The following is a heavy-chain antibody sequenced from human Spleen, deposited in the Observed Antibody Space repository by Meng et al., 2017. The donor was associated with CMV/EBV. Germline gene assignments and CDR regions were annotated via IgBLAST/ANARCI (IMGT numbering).Heavy chain of an antibody. J-gene: IGHJ5*02. CDR3: AREEGGWFDP. Sequence: VPLQQWGAGLLTPSGTLPPTLPVYGGSFSGYYWSWIRQPPGKGLEWIGSIYYSGSTYYNPSLKSRVTISVDTSKNQFSLKLSSVTAADTAVYYCAREEGGWFDPWGQGTLVTVSS. CDR1: GGSFSGYY. CDR2: IYYSGST. D-gene: IGHD3-16*01. V-gene: IGHV4-34*01.